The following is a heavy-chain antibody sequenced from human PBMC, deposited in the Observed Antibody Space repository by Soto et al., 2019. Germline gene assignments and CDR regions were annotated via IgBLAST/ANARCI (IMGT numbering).Heavy chain of an antibody. Sequence: EGQLLESGGGLVQPGGSLRLSCAASGFTFSSYGMSWVRQAPGKGLEWVSSISGSGGSTYYADSVKGRFTISRDNSKNTLYLQMSSLRAEDTAVYYCANRNDYGSGSYFPFDHWGQGTLVTVSS. CDR1: GFTFSSYG. CDR3: ANRNDYGSGSYFPFDH. J-gene: IGHJ4*02. D-gene: IGHD3-10*01. V-gene: IGHV3-23*01. CDR2: ISGSGGST.